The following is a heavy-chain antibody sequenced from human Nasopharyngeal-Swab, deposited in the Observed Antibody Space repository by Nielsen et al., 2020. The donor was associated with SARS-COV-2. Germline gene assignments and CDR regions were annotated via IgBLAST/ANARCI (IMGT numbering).Heavy chain of an antibody. CDR2: IRSSGSTL. D-gene: IGHD6-13*01. J-gene: IGHJ4*02. CDR1: GFTFSDYY. CDR3: ARVAGYSIPAVDY. Sequence: GESLKISCAASGFTFSDYYMSWIRQAPGKGLEWVAYIRSSGSTLYSAASVKGQFTISRDNAKSSLYLQMNSLRAEDTAVYYCARVAGYSIPAVDYWGQGTLVTVSS. V-gene: IGHV3-11*01.